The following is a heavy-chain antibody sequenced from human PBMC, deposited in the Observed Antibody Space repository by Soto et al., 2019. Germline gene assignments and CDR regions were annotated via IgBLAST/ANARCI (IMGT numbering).Heavy chain of an antibody. J-gene: IGHJ4*02. CDR1: GGSFSGYY. D-gene: IGHD2-8*02. CDR2: INHSGST. Sequence: QVQLQQWGAGLLKPSETLSLTCAVYGGSFSGYYWTWIRQPPGTGLEWSGEINHSGSTNYNLSLKSRVTISVDTSKNQFSLKLTSVTAADTAVYYCARDKITGRFDYWGQGPRVTVSS. CDR3: ARDKITGRFDY. V-gene: IGHV4-34*01.